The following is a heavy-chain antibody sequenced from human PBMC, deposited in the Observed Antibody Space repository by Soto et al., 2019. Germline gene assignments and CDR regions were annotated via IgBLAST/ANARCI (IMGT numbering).Heavy chain of an antibody. D-gene: IGHD3-10*01. Sequence: SETLSLTCTVSGDSISSKNYYWEWIRLPPGKGLEWIGSIYDNGGTYYNPSLKSRVTIHVETPKKQISLKLKSVTAADSALYYCAGRSHRSGSGSFIEKWGQGTLVTVSS. V-gene: IGHV4-39*01. CDR3: AGRSHRSGSGSFIEK. CDR2: IYDNGGT. CDR1: GDSISSKNYY. J-gene: IGHJ4*02.